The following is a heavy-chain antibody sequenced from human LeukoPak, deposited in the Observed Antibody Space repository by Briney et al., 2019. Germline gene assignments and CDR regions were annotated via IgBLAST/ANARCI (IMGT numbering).Heavy chain of an antibody. CDR3: ARSVMAPAP. V-gene: IGHV3-7*01. J-gene: IGHJ5*02. D-gene: IGHD5-24*01. Sequence: GRSLRLSCAASGFTFSSYGMHWVRQAPGKGLEWVAKINQDGSDKYYVDSVKGRFTISRDNAKNSVYLQMNSLRAEDTAVYYCARSVMAPAPWGQGTLVTVS. CDR2: INQDGSDK. CDR1: GFTFSSYG.